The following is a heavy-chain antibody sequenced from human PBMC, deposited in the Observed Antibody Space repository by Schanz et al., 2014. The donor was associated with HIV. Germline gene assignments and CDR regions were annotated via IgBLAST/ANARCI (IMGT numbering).Heavy chain of an antibody. CDR2: INPTNGKT. D-gene: IGHD2-15*01. V-gene: IGHV1-2*02. CDR3: ARNQYQMLPFDF. J-gene: IGHJ4*02. CDR1: GGTFNNFT. Sequence: QVQLVQSGAAVRTPGTSVRVSCKASGGTFNNFTIAWVRQAPGQGLEWMGWINPTNGKTFYTQKFRGRVTMTRDTSVNTASMEVSRLMSDDTAVYYCARNQYQMLPFDFWGQGTLVTVSS.